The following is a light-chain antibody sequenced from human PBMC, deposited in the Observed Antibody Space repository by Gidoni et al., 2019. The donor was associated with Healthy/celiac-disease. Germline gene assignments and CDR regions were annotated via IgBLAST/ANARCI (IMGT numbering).Light chain of an antibody. J-gene: IGKJ2*01. CDR2: ASS. V-gene: IGKV1-9*01. Sequence: DIQLTQSPSFLSASVGDRVTITCRARQGISSYLAWYQQKPGKAPKLLIYASSTLQSGVPSRFSGSGSGTEFALTISSLQPEEFATYYCQQRNSYPRTFGQGAKLEFQ. CDR1: QGISSY. CDR3: QQRNSYPRT.